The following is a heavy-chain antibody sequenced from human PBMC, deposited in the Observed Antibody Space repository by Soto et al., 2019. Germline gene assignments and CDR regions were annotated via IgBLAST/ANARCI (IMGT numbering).Heavy chain of an antibody. D-gene: IGHD3-22*01. J-gene: IGHJ4*02. CDR3: ARGLIYDSSGYYFDY. CDR1: GYTFTSYY. CDR2: INPSGGST. Sequence: QVQVVQSGAEVKKPGASVKVSCKASGYTFTSYYMHWVRQAPGQGLEWMGIINPSGGSTRYAQKFQGSVTMDRDTSTSTVYMELSSLRSEDTAVYYCARGLIYDSSGYYFDYWGQGTLVTVSS. V-gene: IGHV1-46*01.